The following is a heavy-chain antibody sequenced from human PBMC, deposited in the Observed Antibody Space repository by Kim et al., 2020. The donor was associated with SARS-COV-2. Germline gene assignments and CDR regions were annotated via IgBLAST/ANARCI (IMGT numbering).Heavy chain of an antibody. CDR3: ARMGYGSGHYYTGNWFDP. CDR2: VYYNGNT. V-gene: IGHV4-61*01. CDR1: GGSFSDSIYY. D-gene: IGHD3-10*01. Sequence: SETLSLTCSVSGGSFSDSIYYWSWIRQPPGKGLEWIAFVYYNGNTNCNPSLKSRVTISIDTSKNQFSLKLSSLTAADTAVYHCARMGYGSGHYYTGNWFDPWGQGTLVTVSS. J-gene: IGHJ5*02.